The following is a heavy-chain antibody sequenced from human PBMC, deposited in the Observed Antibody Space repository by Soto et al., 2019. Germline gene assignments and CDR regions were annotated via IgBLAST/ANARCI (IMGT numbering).Heavy chain of an antibody. CDR2: ISGSGGST. D-gene: IGHD3-3*01. CDR1: GFTFSSYA. V-gene: IGHV3-23*01. Sequence: PGGSLRLSCAASGFTFSSYAMSWVRQAPGKGLEWVSAISGSGGSTYYADSVKGRFTISRDNSKNTLYLQMNSLRAEDTAVYYCAKGITIFGVVAYSPFFDYYYYGMDVWGQGTTVTAP. J-gene: IGHJ6*02. CDR3: AKGITIFGVVAYSPFFDYYYYGMDV.